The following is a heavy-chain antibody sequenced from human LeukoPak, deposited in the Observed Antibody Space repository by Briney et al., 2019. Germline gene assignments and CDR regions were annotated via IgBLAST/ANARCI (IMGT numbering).Heavy chain of an antibody. CDR1: GGSTSSHY. J-gene: IGHJ4*02. D-gene: IGHD5-24*01. Sequence: SETLSLTCTVSGGSTSSHYWSWTRQPAGKGLEWIGRISTTGSTNYNPSLKSRVTMSVDTSKNQFSLKLSSVTAADTAVYYCAREVEMARQFDYWGQGTLVTVSS. CDR3: AREVEMARQFDY. CDR2: ISTTGST. V-gene: IGHV4-4*07.